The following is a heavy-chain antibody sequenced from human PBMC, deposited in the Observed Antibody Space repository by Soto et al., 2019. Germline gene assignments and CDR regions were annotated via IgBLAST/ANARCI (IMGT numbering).Heavy chain of an antibody. J-gene: IGHJ2*01. D-gene: IGHD1-26*01. CDR3: ARRRLVYSSWYFDL. CDR2: NLPLFNIS. Sequence: QVQLVQSGAEVKKPGSSVKVSCKASGGAFSSYAISWVRQAPGQGLEWMGGNLPLFNISNYAQKFQGRVTITADEPTSTAYMALSKLTSEDTAVYYCARRRLVYSSWYFDLWCRGTLITVSS. CDR1: GGAFSSYA. V-gene: IGHV1-69*01.